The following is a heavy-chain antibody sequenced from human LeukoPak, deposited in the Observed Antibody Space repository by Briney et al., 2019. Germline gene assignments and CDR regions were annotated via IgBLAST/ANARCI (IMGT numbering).Heavy chain of an antibody. V-gene: IGHV1-2*02. CDR1: GYTFTGHS. D-gene: IGHD6-13*01. CDR3: ARSGSSWLYYYYYGMDV. Sequence: GASVKVSCKASGYTFTGHSMHWVRQAPGQGLEWMGWINPNSGGTNYAQKFQGRVTMTTDTSTSTAYMELRSLRSDDTAVYYCARSGSSWLYYYYYGMDVWGQGTTVTVSS. J-gene: IGHJ6*02. CDR2: INPNSGGT.